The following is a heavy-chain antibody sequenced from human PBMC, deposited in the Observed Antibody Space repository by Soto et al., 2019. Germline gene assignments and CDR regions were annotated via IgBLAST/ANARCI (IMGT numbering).Heavy chain of an antibody. Sequence: PSETLSLTCTVSGGSISSYYWSWIRQPPGKGLEWIGYIYYSGSTNYNPSLKSRVTISVDTSKNQFSLKLSSVTAADTAVYYCARVGDSREIDYWGQGTLVTVSS. CDR1: GGSISSYY. D-gene: IGHD3-22*01. CDR3: ARVGDSREIDY. J-gene: IGHJ4*02. CDR2: IYYSGST. V-gene: IGHV4-59*01.